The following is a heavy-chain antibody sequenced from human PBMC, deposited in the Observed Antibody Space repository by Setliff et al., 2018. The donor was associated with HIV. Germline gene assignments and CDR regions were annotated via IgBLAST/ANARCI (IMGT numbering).Heavy chain of an antibody. CDR3: ARAHYSVAMTRNRFDP. D-gene: IGHD5-12*01. Sequence: VASVKVSCKASGYTFTDFYIHWVRQAPGQGLEWMGRINPKNGVADYLKKFQDRVIMTRDTSTNTAHMELIRPRHEDTAIYYCARAHYSVAMTRNRFDPWGQGTLVTVSS. V-gene: IGHV1-2*06. CDR2: INPKNGVA. J-gene: IGHJ5*02. CDR1: GYTFTDFY.